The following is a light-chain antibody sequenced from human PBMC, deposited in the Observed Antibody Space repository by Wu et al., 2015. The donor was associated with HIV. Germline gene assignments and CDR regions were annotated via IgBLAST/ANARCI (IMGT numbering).Light chain of an antibody. J-gene: IGKJ5*01. V-gene: IGKV3-15*01. CDR1: QTIANK. CDR2: ETS. Sequence: VMTQSPATLSVSPGQRVTLSCRASQTIANKLAWYQQRPGQGPRLLIYETSTRATGIPARFSGRGSGTEFTLTISDMQSEDFAVYYCQQYKNWPPFTFGQGTRL. CDR3: QQYKNWPPFT.